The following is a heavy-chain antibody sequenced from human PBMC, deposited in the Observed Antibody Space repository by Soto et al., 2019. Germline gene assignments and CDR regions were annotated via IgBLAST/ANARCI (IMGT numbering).Heavy chain of an antibody. Sequence: QVQLVQSGAEVKKPGSSVKVACKASGYTFTSYGISWVRQAPGQGLEWMGWSSAYNGNTNYAQKRQGRVTMTTDTSTSTAYMELRSLRSDDTAVYYCARARTLRLGELSLFGYWGQGTLVTVSS. J-gene: IGHJ4*02. V-gene: IGHV1-18*01. D-gene: IGHD3-16*02. CDR3: ARARTLRLGELSLFGY. CDR2: SSAYNGNT. CDR1: GYTFTSYG.